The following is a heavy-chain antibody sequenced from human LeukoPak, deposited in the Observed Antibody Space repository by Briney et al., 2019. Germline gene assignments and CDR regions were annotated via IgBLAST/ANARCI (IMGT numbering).Heavy chain of an antibody. Sequence: VASVKVSCKASGYTFTSYGISWVRQAPGQGLEWMGWISAYNGNTNYAQKLQGRVTMTTDTSTSTAYMELSSLRSDDTAVYYCARKNYYDSSGYFNWGQGTLVTVSS. J-gene: IGHJ4*02. CDR1: GYTFTSYG. V-gene: IGHV1-18*01. CDR2: ISAYNGNT. D-gene: IGHD3-22*01. CDR3: ARKNYYDSSGYFN.